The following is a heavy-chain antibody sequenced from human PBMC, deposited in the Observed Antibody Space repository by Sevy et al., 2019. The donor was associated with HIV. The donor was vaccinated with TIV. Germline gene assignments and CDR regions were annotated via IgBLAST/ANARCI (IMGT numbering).Heavy chain of an antibody. J-gene: IGHJ4*02. D-gene: IGHD3-3*01. CDR2: TYYRSKWYN. CDR3: ARAGATIFGIVTMSFDV. Sequence: SQTLSLTCAISGDSVSTNSAVWNWIRQSPSRGLEWLGRTYYRSKWYNDYSVSLKGRQTITPDTSKNQFSLHLKSVTADDTAVYFCARAGATIFGIVTMSFDVWGQGTLVTVSS. CDR1: GDSVSTNSAV. V-gene: IGHV6-1*01.